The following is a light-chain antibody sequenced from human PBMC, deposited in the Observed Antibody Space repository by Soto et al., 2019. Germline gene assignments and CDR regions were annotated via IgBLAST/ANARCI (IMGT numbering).Light chain of an antibody. CDR3: SSYAGSNNFDVG. CDR2: EVS. CDR1: SSDVGGYNY. J-gene: IGLJ2*01. V-gene: IGLV2-8*01. Sequence: QSALTQPPSASGSPGQSVTISCTGTSSDVGGYNYVSWYQQHPGKAPKLMIYEVSKRPSGVPDRFSGSKSGNTASLTVSGLQAEDEADYYCSSYAGSNNFDVGFGGGTKVTVL.